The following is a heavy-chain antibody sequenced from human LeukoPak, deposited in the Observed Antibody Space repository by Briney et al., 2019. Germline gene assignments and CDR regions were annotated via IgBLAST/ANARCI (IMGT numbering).Heavy chain of an antibody. V-gene: IGHV4-59*12. D-gene: IGHD6-19*01. Sequence: SETLSLTCTVSGGSISSYYWSWIRQPPGKGLEWIGYIYYSGSTNYNPSLKSRVTISVDTSKNQFSLKLSSVTAADTAVYYCARARIAVAGSTFDYWGQGTLVTVSS. J-gene: IGHJ4*02. CDR2: IYYSGST. CDR3: ARARIAVAGSTFDY. CDR1: GGSISSYY.